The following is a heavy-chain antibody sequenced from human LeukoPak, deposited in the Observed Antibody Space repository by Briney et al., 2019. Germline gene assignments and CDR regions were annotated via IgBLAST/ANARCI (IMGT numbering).Heavy chain of an antibody. CDR1: DGSVSSSSYY. D-gene: IGHD3-22*01. J-gene: IGHJ3*02. CDR3: ARGYYDSTGHDTFDI. Sequence: SETLSLTCIVSDGSVSSSSYYWGWIRQPPGKGLEWVGNMYYSGNSYSNPSLKSRVTMSVDRSKNHFSLKLNSVTAADTAVYYCARGYYDSTGHDTFDIWGQGTVVTVSS. V-gene: IGHV4-39*07. CDR2: MYYSGNS.